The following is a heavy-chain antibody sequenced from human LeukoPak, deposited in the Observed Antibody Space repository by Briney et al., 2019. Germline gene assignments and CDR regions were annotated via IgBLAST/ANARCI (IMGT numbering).Heavy chain of an antibody. V-gene: IGHV4-59*01. J-gene: IGHJ4*02. CDR3: ARSSWIQYLVDY. CDR1: GVSISSYY. D-gene: IGHD5-18*01. Sequence: PSETLSLTCTVSGVSISSYYWSWIRQPPGKGLEWIGYIYYSGSTNYNPSLKSRVTISVDTSKNQFSLRLSSVTAADTAVYYCARSSWIQYLVDYWGQGTLVTVSS. CDR2: IYYSGST.